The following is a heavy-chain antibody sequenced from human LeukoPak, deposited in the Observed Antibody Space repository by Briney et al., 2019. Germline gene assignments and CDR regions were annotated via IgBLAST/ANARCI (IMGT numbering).Heavy chain of an antibody. CDR2: IYYSGST. CDR1: GGSISSYY. V-gene: IGHV4-59*12. CDR3: ARRSYSSSWCPRLDY. D-gene: IGHD6-13*01. Sequence: PSETLSLTCTVSGGSISSYYWSWMRQPPGKGLEWIGYIYYSGSTNYNPSLKSRVTISVDTSKNQFSPKLSSVTAADTAVYYCARRSYSSSWCPRLDYWGQGTLVTVSS. J-gene: IGHJ4*02.